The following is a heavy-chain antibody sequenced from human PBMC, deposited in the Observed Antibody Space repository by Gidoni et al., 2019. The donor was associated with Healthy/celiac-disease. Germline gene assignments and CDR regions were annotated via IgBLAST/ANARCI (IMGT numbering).Heavy chain of an antibody. CDR2: IYYSGST. J-gene: IGHJ3*02. Sequence: QVQLQESGPGLVKPSETLSLTCTVSDGSISSYYWSWIRQPPGKGLEWIGYIYYSGSTNYNPSLKSRVTISVDTSKNQFSLKLSSVTAADTAVYYCARIAATVSVDAFDIWGQGTMVTVSS. CDR3: ARIAATVSVDAFDI. CDR1: DGSISSYY. V-gene: IGHV4-59*01. D-gene: IGHD2-15*01.